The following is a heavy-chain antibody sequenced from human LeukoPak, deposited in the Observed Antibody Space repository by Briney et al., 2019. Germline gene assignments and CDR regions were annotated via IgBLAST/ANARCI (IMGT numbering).Heavy chain of an antibody. D-gene: IGHD3-9*01. CDR2: VKSKTDGGTT. J-gene: IGHJ4*02. V-gene: IGHV3-15*01. CDR3: TTDKGYYDILTGYYSLDY. CDR1: GFTFSSYS. Sequence: PGGSLRLSCAASGFTFSSYSMNWVRQAPGKGLEWVGRVKSKTDGGTTDYAAPVKGRFTISRDDSKNTLYLQMNSLKTEDTAVYYCTTDKGYYDILTGYYSLDYWGQGTLVTVSS.